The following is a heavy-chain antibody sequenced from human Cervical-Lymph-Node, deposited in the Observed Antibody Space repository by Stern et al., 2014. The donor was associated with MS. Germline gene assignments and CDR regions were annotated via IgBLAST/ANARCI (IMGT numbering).Heavy chain of an antibody. V-gene: IGHV3-33*01. D-gene: IGHD4-17*01. CDR2: LWYEENKT. J-gene: IGHJ6*02. Sequence: QLVQSGGGVVQPGRSLRLACAPSGFTFSYYGMALVRQAPGKGLEWVALLWYEENKTYYTDSVKGRFTISRDTSKNTLYLQMDNLRAEDTAVYYCARDSRDYLNYYGLDVWGQGTTVTVS. CDR3: ARDSRDYLNYYGLDV. CDR1: GFTFSYYG.